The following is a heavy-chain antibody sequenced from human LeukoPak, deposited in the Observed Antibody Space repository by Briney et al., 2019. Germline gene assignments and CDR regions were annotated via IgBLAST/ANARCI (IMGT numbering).Heavy chain of an antibody. D-gene: IGHD1-7*01. V-gene: IGHV3-33*01. CDR3: VVEFQDKDLWNYYGIDF. CDR2: IWCDGSNK. Sequence: PGGSLRLSCAVCGYTLSSYGMHGARQAPGKGLEWVAVIWCDGSNKYYADSVKGRFTISRDNSKNTLYLQMNSLRAEDTAVYYCVVEFQDKDLWNYYGIDFCVRGTLVTVSS. CDR1: GYTLSSYG. J-gene: IGHJ4*02.